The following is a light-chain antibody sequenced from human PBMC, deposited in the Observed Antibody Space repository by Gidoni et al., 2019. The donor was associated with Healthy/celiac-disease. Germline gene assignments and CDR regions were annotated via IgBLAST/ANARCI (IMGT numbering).Light chain of an antibody. J-gene: IGKJ4*01. CDR3: LQRSKGLT. Sequence: EIVLTQSPATLSLSPGERATLSCRASQSVSSYLAWYQQKPGQAPRLLIYDAYNRATGIPARFSGSGSGTDFTLTISSLEPEDFAVYYCLQRSKGLTFGGGTKVESK. V-gene: IGKV3-11*01. CDR2: DAY. CDR1: QSVSSY.